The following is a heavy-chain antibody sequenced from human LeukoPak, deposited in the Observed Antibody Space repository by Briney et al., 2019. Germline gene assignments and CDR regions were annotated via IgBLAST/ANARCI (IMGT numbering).Heavy chain of an antibody. CDR2: ISSSSSYI. J-gene: IGHJ4*02. CDR3: ARDHRYDFWSGYYTY. V-gene: IGHV3-21*01. D-gene: IGHD3-3*01. CDR1: GFTFSSYS. Sequence: GGSLRLSCAASGFTFSSYSMNWVRQAPGKGLEWVSSISSSSSYIYYADSVKGRFTMSRDNAKNTLYRQMNSLRAEDTAVYYCARDHRYDFWSGYYTYWGQGTLVTVSS.